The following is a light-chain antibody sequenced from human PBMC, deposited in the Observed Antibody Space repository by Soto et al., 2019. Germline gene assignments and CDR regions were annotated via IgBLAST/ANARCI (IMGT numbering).Light chain of an antibody. V-gene: IGLV2-14*01. CDR3: SSYTSSTTYV. Sequence: QPALTQPASVSGSPGQSITISCTGTSSDVGGYKYVSWYQHHPDKGPKLMLYDVSNRPSGVSNRFSGSKSGNTASLTISGLQAEDEADYYCSSYTSSTTYVFGTGTKVTVL. CDR2: DVS. CDR1: SSDVGGYKY. J-gene: IGLJ1*01.